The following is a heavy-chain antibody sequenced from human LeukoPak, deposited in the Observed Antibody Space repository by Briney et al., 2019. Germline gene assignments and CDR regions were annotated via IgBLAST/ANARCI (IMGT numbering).Heavy chain of an antibody. J-gene: IGHJ4*02. CDR1: GDSISSYY. Sequence: SETLSLTCTVSGDSISSYYWSWIRQPPGKGLEWIGYIYYSGSTNYNPSLKSRVTISVDTSKNQFSLMLTPVTPADTAVYYCAMGGGSSGYFYYWGQGTLVTVSS. CDR3: AMGGGSSGYFYY. CDR2: IYYSGST. D-gene: IGHD3-22*01. V-gene: IGHV4-59*01.